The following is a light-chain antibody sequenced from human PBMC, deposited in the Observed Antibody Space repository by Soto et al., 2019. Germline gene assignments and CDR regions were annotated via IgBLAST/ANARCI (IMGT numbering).Light chain of an antibody. J-gene: IGKJ5*01. CDR2: TGS. Sequence: EIVLTQSPVTLSLSPGERATLSCRASQSVSSSYLAWYQQKPGQAPRLLIYTGSTRATGIPDRFSGSGSGTDFTLTISSLEPEDFAVYYCQQRSNWPITFGQGTRLEIK. CDR3: QQRSNWPIT. CDR1: QSVSSSY. V-gene: IGKV3D-20*02.